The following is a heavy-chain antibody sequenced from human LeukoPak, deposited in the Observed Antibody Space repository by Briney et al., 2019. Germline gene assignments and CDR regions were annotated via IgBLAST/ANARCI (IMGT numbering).Heavy chain of an antibody. CDR3: ATDPIYDSSGYYDY. CDR2: FDPEDGET. J-gene: IGHJ4*02. D-gene: IGHD3-22*01. V-gene: IGHV1-24*01. Sequence: ASVKVSCKVSGYTLTELSMHWVRPAPGKGLEWMGGFDPEDGETIYAQKFQGRVTMTEDTSTDTAYMELSSLRSDDTAVYYCATDPIYDSSGYYDYWGQGTLVTVSS. CDR1: GYTLTELS.